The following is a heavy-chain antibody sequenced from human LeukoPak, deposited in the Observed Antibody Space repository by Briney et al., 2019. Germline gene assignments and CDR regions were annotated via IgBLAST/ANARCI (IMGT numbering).Heavy chain of an antibody. V-gene: IGHV1-69*13. CDR2: IIPIFGTA. Sequence: SVKVSCKASGGTFSSYAISWVRQAPGQGLEWMGGIIPIFGTANYAQKFQGRVTITADESTSTAYMELSSLRSEETAVYYCASPRDSSGYYYDAFDIWGQGTMVTVSS. J-gene: IGHJ3*02. D-gene: IGHD3-22*01. CDR1: GGTFSSYA. CDR3: ASPRDSSGYYYDAFDI.